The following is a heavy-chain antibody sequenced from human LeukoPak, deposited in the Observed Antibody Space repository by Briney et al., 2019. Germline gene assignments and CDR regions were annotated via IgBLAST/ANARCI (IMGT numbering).Heavy chain of an antibody. CDR1: GFTVSSNY. D-gene: IGHD6-19*01. CDR2: IYSGGST. V-gene: IGHV3-53*01. CDR3: AKDATGYSSGGGYFDY. Sequence: GGSLRLSCAASGFTVSSNYMSWVRQAPGKGLEWVSVIYSGGSTYYADSVKDRFTISRDNSENTLYLQMNSLRAEDTAMYYCAKDATGYSSGGGYFDYWGQGALVTVSS. J-gene: IGHJ4*02.